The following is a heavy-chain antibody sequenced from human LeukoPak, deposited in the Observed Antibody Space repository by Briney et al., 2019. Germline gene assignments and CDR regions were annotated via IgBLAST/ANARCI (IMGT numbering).Heavy chain of an antibody. CDR1: GGSISSYY. D-gene: IGHD5-18*01. Sequence: SETLSLTCTVSGGSISSYYWSWIRQPPGKGLEWIGYIYFSGSTNYNPSLKSRVTISVDTSKNQFSLKLSSVTAADTAVYYCARDSYGFNYFDYWGQGTLVTVSS. CDR2: IYFSGST. CDR3: ARDSYGFNYFDY. J-gene: IGHJ4*02. V-gene: IGHV4-59*01.